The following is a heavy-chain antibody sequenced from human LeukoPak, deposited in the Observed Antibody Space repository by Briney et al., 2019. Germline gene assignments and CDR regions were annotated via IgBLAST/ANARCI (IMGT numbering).Heavy chain of an antibody. CDR2: LSRSRSYI. CDR1: GFTLSSYS. J-gene: IGHJ6*02. Sequence: PGGALRVSRVASGFTLSSYSMNWVRPAPGKELEWVSSLSRSRSYIDFADSVKGRFTISRDNAKNSLYLQMNSLRAEDTAVYYCARDPPTTIFGVVIESCYGMDVWGQGTTVTVSS. V-gene: IGHV3-21*01. D-gene: IGHD3-3*01. CDR3: ARDPPTTIFGVVIESCYGMDV.